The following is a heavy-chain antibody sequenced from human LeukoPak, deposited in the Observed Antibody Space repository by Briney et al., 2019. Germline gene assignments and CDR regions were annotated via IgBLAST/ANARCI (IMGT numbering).Heavy chain of an antibody. CDR3: ARDLSVSDYYDSSGSRGAFDI. CDR1: GFTVSSNY. CDR2: IYSGGST. Sequence: GGSLRLSCAASGFTVSSNYMSWVRQAPGKGLEWVSVIYSGGSTYYSDSVKGRFTISRDNSKNTLYLQMNSLRAEDTAVYYCARDLSVSDYYDSSGSRGAFDIWGQGTTVTVSS. V-gene: IGHV3-66*01. D-gene: IGHD3-22*01. J-gene: IGHJ3*02.